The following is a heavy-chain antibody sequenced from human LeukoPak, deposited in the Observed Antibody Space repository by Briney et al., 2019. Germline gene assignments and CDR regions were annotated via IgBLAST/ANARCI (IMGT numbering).Heavy chain of an antibody. CDR2: IFASGST. Sequence: SETLSLTCSVSGGSISTYYWNWLRQPAGKELEWIGRIFASGSTNYNPSLKSRVTISMDKAKNHFSLTLKSVTAADTAFYYCARDFYGDDGHHPFDYWGQGILVTVSS. D-gene: IGHD2/OR15-2a*01. J-gene: IGHJ4*02. CDR3: ARDFYGDDGHHPFDY. V-gene: IGHV4-4*07. CDR1: GGSISTYY.